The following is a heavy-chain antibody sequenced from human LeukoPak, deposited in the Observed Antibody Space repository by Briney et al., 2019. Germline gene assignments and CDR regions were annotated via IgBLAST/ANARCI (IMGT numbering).Heavy chain of an antibody. J-gene: IGHJ4*02. CDR2: TYYRSKCYD. Sequence: SQTLSLTCAISGVSVSSNSAPWIWLRQSPSRGFVWLRRTYYRSKCYDDYVVARKIRITCNPDTSKNQFSLQLNSVTAADTAMYYCARSHDHLWGNYPDYWGQGTLVTVSS. CDR3: ARSHDHLWGNYPDY. D-gene: IGHD3-16*02. CDR1: GVSVSSNSAP. V-gene: IGHV6-1*01.